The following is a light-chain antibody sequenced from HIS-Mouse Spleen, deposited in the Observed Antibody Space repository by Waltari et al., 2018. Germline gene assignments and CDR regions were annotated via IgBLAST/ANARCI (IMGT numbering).Light chain of an antibody. CDR1: SLRSYY. J-gene: IGLJ3*02. CDR2: GKN. Sequence: SSELTPDPAVSVALGPTVRITCQGDSLRSYYASWYQQKPGQAPVLVIYGKNNRPSGIPDRFSGSSSGNTASLTITGAQAEDEADYYCNSRDSSGNHLVFGGGTKLTVL. V-gene: IGLV3-19*01. CDR3: NSRDSSGNHLV.